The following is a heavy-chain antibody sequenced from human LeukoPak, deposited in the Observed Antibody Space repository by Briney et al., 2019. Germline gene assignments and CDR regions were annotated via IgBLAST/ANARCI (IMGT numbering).Heavy chain of an antibody. CDR1: GGTFSSYA. Sequence: PTASVKVSCKASGGTFSSYAISWVRQAPGQGLEWMGGIIPIFGTANYAQKFQGRVTITADESTSTAYMELSSLRSEDTAVYYCARVPRYCSSTSCYESLLWFDPWGQGTLVTVSS. D-gene: IGHD2-2*01. J-gene: IGHJ5*02. CDR2: IIPIFGTA. CDR3: ARVPRYCSSTSCYESLLWFDP. V-gene: IGHV1-69*13.